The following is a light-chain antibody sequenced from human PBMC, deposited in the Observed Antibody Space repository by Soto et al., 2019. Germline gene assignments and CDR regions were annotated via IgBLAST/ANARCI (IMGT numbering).Light chain of an antibody. CDR3: ATWDNGLTGVV. V-gene: IGLV1-44*01. J-gene: IGLJ2*01. CDR1: SSNIGSNT. Sequence: QLVLTQPPSTSGTPGQRVTISCSGSSSNIGSNTVHWYQQIPGTAPKLLIYTNNQPSSGVSDRFSGSKSDTSASLVISGLQSEDEADYYCATWDNGLTGVVFGGGTKLTVL. CDR2: TNN.